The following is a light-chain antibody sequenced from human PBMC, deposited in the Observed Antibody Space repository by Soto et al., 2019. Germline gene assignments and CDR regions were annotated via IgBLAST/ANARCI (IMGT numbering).Light chain of an antibody. V-gene: IGLV1-47*01. CDR2: RNN. Sequence: QSVLTQPPSASGTPGQRVTISCSGSSSNIGSNYVYWYQQLPATAPQLLIYRNNQRPSGVPDRFSGSKSGTTASLAISGLRSEDEADYYCAAWDDSLSGVVFGGGTKLTVL. CDR1: SSNIGSNY. CDR3: AAWDDSLSGVV. J-gene: IGLJ2*01.